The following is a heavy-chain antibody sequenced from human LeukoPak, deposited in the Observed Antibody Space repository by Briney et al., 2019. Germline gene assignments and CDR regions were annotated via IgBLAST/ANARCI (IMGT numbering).Heavy chain of an antibody. CDR1: GFTFSSYW. CDR2: IKQDGSEK. V-gene: IGHV3-7*01. J-gene: IGHJ4*02. CDR3: AREDYGGNSGNFDY. D-gene: IGHD4-23*01. Sequence: GGSLRLSCAASGFTFSSYWMSWVRQAPGKGLEWVAKIKQDGSEKYYVDSVKGRFTISRDNAKNSLYLQMNSLRAEDTAVYYCAREDYGGNSGNFDYWGQGTLVTVSS.